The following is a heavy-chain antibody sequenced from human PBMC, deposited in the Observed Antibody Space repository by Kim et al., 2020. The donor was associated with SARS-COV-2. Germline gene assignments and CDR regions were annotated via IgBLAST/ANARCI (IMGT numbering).Heavy chain of an antibody. CDR1: GVSVKTAGYC. Sequence: SETLSLTCSVSGVSVKTAGYCWTWIRQPPGKGPEWVGDIYDIGATNYNPSLRSRVTISKDRSRNQFSLTLRSLTAADTAVYFCARGVAFGSHPSYLAVWG. V-gene: IGHV4-30-2*01. D-gene: IGHD2-15*01. CDR2: IYDIGAT. CDR3: ARGVAFGSHPSYLAV. J-gene: IGHJ6*03.